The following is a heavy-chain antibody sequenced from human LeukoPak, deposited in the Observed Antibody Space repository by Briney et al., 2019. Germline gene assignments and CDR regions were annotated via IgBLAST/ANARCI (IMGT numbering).Heavy chain of an antibody. J-gene: IGHJ4*02. CDR1: GFTFSDYY. D-gene: IGHD3-22*01. Sequence: GGSLRLSCAASGFTFSDYYMSWVRQAPGKGLEWVSAISGSGGSIYYADSVKGRFTISRDNSRNTLYLQMNSLRAEDTAVYYCAKVRGSGYYPFDYWGQGTLVTVSS. CDR2: ISGSGGSI. CDR3: AKVRGSGYYPFDY. V-gene: IGHV3-23*01.